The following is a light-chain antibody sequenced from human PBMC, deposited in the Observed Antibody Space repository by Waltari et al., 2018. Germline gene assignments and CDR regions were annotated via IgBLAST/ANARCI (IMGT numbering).Light chain of an antibody. Sequence: QYALTQPPSASGSPGPYVTISCTGTSSDDAGSNYVSWYHQPPGKAPKLMIYEVSKRPSGVPDRFSGSKSGNTASLTVSGLQAEDEADYYCSSYAGSDNFVIFGGGTKLTVL. J-gene: IGLJ2*01. V-gene: IGLV2-8*01. CDR3: SSYAGSDNFVI. CDR2: EVS. CDR1: SSDDAGSNY.